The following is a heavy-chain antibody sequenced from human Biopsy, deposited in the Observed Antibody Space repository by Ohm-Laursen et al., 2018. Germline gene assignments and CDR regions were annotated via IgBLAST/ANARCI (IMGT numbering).Heavy chain of an antibody. D-gene: IGHD6-19*01. V-gene: IGHV4-34*01. J-gene: IGHJ3*02. CDR3: AKHGSGWTGDDAFHI. CDR1: VGSFSGYY. CDR2: INHSGST. Sequence: SETLSLTCAVYVGSFSGYYWTWIRQPPGKGLEWIGEINHSGSTNYNPSLKSRVSISVDTSKNQFSLKLNSVTAADTAVYYCAKHGSGWTGDDAFHIWGQGTMVTVSS.